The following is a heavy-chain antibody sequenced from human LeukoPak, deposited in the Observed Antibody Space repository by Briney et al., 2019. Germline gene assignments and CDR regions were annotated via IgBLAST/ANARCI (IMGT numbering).Heavy chain of an antibody. CDR1: GGSISSSNW. Sequence: SETLSLTCAVSGGSISSSNWWSWVRQPPGKGLEWIGEIYHSGSTNYNPSLKSRVTISVDKSKNQFSLKLSSVTAADTAVYYCASPAYCGGDCYSADAFDIWGQGTMVTVSS. CDR2: IYHSGST. D-gene: IGHD2-21*02. J-gene: IGHJ3*02. CDR3: ASPAYCGGDCYSADAFDI. V-gene: IGHV4-4*02.